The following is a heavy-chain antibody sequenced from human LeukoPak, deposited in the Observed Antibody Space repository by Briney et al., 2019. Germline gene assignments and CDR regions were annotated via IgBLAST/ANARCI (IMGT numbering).Heavy chain of an antibody. CDR2: INPNSGGT. D-gene: IGHD1-20*01. Sequence: ASVKVSCKASGGTFSSYAISWVRQAPGQGLEWMGWINPNSGGTNYAQKFQGRVTMTRDTSISTAYMELSRLRSDDTAVYYCATGVNWNDANAAFDIWGQGTMVTVSS. CDR1: GGTFSSYA. J-gene: IGHJ3*02. CDR3: ATGVNWNDANAAFDI. V-gene: IGHV1-2*02.